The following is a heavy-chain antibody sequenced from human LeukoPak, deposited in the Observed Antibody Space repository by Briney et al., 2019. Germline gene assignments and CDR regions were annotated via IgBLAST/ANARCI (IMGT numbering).Heavy chain of an antibody. Sequence: PGGSLRLSCAASGFTFSSYSMNWVRQAPGKGLEWVSYISSSSSTIYYADSVKGRFTISRDNAKNSLYLQMNSLRAEDTAVYHCAREGSGSGVDYWGQGTLVTVPS. CDR3: AREGSGSGVDY. V-gene: IGHV3-48*01. CDR1: GFTFSSYS. J-gene: IGHJ4*02. D-gene: IGHD3-10*01. CDR2: ISSSSSTI.